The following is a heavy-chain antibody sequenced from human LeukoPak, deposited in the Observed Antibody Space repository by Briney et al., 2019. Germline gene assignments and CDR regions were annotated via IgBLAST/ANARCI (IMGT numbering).Heavy chain of an antibody. Sequence: SETLSLTCTVSGGSIRSYSWSWIRQPAGRGLEWIGRIHTSGSTNYNPSLKSRVTMSVDTSNNQFSLKLSSVTAADTAVYYCARDGKISPYSGMDVWGQGTTVTVSS. V-gene: IGHV4-4*07. CDR3: ARDGKISPYSGMDV. CDR2: IHTSGST. CDR1: GGSIRSYS. D-gene: IGHD1-26*01. J-gene: IGHJ6*02.